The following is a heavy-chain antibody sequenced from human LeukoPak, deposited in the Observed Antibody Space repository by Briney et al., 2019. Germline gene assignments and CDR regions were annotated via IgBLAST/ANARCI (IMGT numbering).Heavy chain of an antibody. CDR2: IYYSGST. Sequence: KPSETLSLTCTVSGGSISSYYWSWIRQPPGKGLEWVGYIYYSGSTNYNPSLKSRVTISVDTSKNPFSLKLSSVTAADTAVYYCASMEGYSLYAFDIWGQGTMVTVSS. D-gene: IGHD2-21*01. CDR3: ASMEGYSLYAFDI. V-gene: IGHV4-59*08. CDR1: GGSISSYY. J-gene: IGHJ3*02.